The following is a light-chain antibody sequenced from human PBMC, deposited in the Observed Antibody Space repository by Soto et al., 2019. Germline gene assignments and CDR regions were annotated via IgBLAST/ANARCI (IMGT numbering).Light chain of an antibody. J-gene: IGLJ2*01. V-gene: IGLV2-8*01. CDR2: EVS. CDR3: SSFAGSNVV. CDR1: SSDVGGYNY. Sequence: QSVLTQPPSASGSPGQSVTISCTGTSSDVGGYNYVSWYQQHPGKAPKLMISEVSKRPSGAPDRFSGSKSGNTASLTVSGLQAEDEADYYCSSFAGSNVVFGGGTKLTVL.